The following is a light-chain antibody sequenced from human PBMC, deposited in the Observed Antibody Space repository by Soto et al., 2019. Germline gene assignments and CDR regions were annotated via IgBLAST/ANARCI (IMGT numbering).Light chain of an antibody. CDR1: SSDVGGYDY. CDR3: NSYISSGTPF. V-gene: IGLV2-14*01. J-gene: IGLJ1*01. Sequence: QSALTQPASVSGSPGQSITISCTGTSSDVGGYDYVSWYQQHPGKAPKLMIYEVSNRPSGVSNRFSGSKSGNTASLTISGLQAEDEADYYCNSYISSGTPFFATGTKVTVL. CDR2: EVS.